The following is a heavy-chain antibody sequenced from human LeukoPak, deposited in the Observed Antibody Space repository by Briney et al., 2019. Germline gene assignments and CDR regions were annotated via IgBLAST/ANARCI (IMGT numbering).Heavy chain of an antibody. CDR1: GFTFTSSA. V-gene: IGHV1-58*01. J-gene: IGHJ6*02. D-gene: IGHD6-13*01. Sequence: GTSVKVSCKASGFTFTSSAVQWVRQARGQRLEWIGWIVVGSGNTNYAQKFQERVTITRDMSTCTAYMELSSLRSEDTAVYYCAAGYSSSWYYYGMDVWGQGTTVTVSS. CDR3: AAGYSSSWYYYGMDV. CDR2: IVVGSGNT.